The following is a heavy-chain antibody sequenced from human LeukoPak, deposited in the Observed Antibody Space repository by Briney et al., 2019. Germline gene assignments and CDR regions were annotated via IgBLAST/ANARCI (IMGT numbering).Heavy chain of an antibody. D-gene: IGHD5-24*01. CDR3: ARAGGDGYNIVY. CDR1: GGSISSYY. Sequence: SETLSLTCTVSGGSISSYYWSWIRQPPGKGLEWIGYIYYSGSTNYNPSLKSRVTISVDTSKNQFSLKLSSVTAADTAVYYCARAGGDGYNIVYWGQGTLVTVSS. J-gene: IGHJ4*02. CDR2: IYYSGST. V-gene: IGHV4-59*01.